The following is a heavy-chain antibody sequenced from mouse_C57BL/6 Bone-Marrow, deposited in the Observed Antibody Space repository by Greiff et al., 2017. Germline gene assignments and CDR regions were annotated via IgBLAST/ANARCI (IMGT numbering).Heavy chain of an antibody. Sequence: VQLQQSGAELVKPGASVKMSCKASGYTFTSYWITWVKQRPGQGLEWIGEIYPGSGSTNYNEKFKSKATLTADTSSSTAYMQLSSLTSEDSAVYDCARPYYSSYGYFDVWGTGTTVTVSA. CDR2: IYPGSGST. CDR1: GYTFTSYW. V-gene: IGHV1-55*01. D-gene: IGHD2-5*01. J-gene: IGHJ1*03. CDR3: ARPYYSSYGYFDV.